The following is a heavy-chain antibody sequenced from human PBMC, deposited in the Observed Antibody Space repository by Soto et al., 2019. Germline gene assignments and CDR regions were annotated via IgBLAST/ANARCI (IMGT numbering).Heavy chain of an antibody. Sequence: SETLSLTCTVSGGSISSSSYYWVWIRQPPGKGLEWIGSIYYSGSTYYNPSLKSRVTISVDTSKNQFSLNMSSVTAADTAVYYCARLLRTYYYASSGYYYFDYWGQGTLVTVSS. D-gene: IGHD3-22*01. V-gene: IGHV4-39*01. J-gene: IGHJ4*02. CDR3: ARLLRTYYYASSGYYYFDY. CDR1: GGSISSSSYY. CDR2: IYYSGST.